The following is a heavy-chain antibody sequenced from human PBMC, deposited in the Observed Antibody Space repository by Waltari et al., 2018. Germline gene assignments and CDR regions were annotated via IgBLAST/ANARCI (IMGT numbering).Heavy chain of an antibody. J-gene: IGHJ4*02. CDR1: GGTPKRHA. CDR2: ITPLYGST. V-gene: IGHV1-69*14. CDR3: ARDLGGEAPLAF. Sequence: QVQVVQSGAEVKKPGSSVKVSCKASGGTPKRHAFSWVRQVSGQGLEWLGGITPLYGSTFYSPKVEGRVIISADTLSGTIYMDLAGLTTEDTAVYYCARDLGGEAPLAFWGQGTLVSVS.